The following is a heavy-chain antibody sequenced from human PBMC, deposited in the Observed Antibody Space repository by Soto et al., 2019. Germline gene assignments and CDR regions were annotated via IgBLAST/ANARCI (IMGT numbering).Heavy chain of an antibody. Sequence: EVQLLESGGGLIQPGGSLRLSCAASGFTFTSYAMSWVRQAPGKGLEWVSTISGSAVSTYYADSVKGRFTISRDNSKNTVYLQMNSLRAEDTALYYCAKHIVATIWFDYWGQGTLVTVSS. J-gene: IGHJ4*02. D-gene: IGHD5-12*01. CDR2: ISGSAVST. CDR1: GFTFTSYA. V-gene: IGHV3-23*01. CDR3: AKHIVATIWFDY.